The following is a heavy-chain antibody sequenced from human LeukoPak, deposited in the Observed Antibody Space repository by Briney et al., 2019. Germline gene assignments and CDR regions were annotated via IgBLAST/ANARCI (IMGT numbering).Heavy chain of an antibody. CDR2: IYTSGST. CDR1: GGSISSYY. J-gene: IGHJ3*02. CDR3: ARDYIYYDSRAFDI. Sequence: SETLSLTCTVSGGSISSYYWSWIRQPAGKGLEWIGRIYTSGSTNYNPSLKSRVTMSVDTSKNQFSLKLSSVTAADTAVYYCARDYIYYDSRAFDIWGQGTMVTVSS. V-gene: IGHV4-4*07. D-gene: IGHD3-22*01.